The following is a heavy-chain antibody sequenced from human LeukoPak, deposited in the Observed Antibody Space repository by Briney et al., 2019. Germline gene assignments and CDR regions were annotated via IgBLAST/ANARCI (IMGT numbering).Heavy chain of an antibody. CDR2: IYGAGST. CDR3: ARDILGSSGFDY. Sequence: GGSLRLSCAASGFTVSGDYMSWVRQAPGKGLEWVSVIYGAGSTYYADSVKGRFTISRDNSKNTLYLQMNSLRVEDTAVYYCARDILGSSGFDYWGQGTLVTVSS. J-gene: IGHJ4*02. CDR1: GFTVSGDY. V-gene: IGHV3-53*01. D-gene: IGHD3-9*01.